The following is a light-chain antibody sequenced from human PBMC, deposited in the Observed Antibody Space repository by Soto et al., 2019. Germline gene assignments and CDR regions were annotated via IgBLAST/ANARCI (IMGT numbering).Light chain of an antibody. J-gene: IGLJ3*02. V-gene: IGLV1-40*01. CDR3: QSHDSSLSGWV. CDR2: EIN. Sequence: QSVLTQPPSLSGAPGQRVTISCTGTNSNIGAGHEVHWYQQVPGKAPKLLIYEINNRPSGVPDRFSGSKSGTSASLAITGLQAEDEADYYCQSHDSSLSGWVFGGGTKLTVL. CDR1: NSNIGAGHE.